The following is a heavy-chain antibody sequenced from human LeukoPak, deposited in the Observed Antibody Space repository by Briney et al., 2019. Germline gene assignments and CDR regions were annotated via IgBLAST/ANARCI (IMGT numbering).Heavy chain of an antibody. V-gene: IGHV4-39*01. J-gene: IGHJ4*02. CDR2: IYYSGST. CDR1: GGSISSSSYY. D-gene: IGHD1-26*01. Sequence: SETLSLTCTVSGGSISSSSYYWGWIRQPPGKGLEWIGSIYYSGSTYYNPSLKSRVTISVDTSKNQFSLKLSSVTAADTAVYYCATGSYFDYHFDYWGQGPLVTVSS. CDR3: ATGSYFDYHFDY.